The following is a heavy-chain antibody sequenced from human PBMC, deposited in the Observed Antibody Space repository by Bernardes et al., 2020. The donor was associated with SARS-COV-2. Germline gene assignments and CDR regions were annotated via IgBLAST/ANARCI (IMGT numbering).Heavy chain of an antibody. CDR2: ISSSGSTI. D-gene: IGHD3-3*01. Sequence: GGSLRLSCAASGFTFSDYYMSWIRQAPGKGLEWVSYISSSGSTIYYADSVKGRFTISRDNAKNSLYLQMNSLRAEDTAVYYCARSLDFWSGWRPLDVWGQGTTVTVSS. CDR3: ARSLDFWSGWRPLDV. CDR1: GFTFSDYY. V-gene: IGHV3-11*01. J-gene: IGHJ6*02.